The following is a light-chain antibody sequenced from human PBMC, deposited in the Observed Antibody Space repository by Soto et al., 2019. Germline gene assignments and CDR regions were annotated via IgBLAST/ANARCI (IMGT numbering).Light chain of an antibody. V-gene: IGLV2-8*01. CDR3: QTWGAGVHVL. J-gene: IGLJ2*01. Sequence: QSALTQPPSASGSLGQSVTISCTGTSSDVGAYNYVSWYQQHPDRAPKVIIYEVSQRPSGVPDRFSGSKSGNTASLTVSGLQAEDEADYYCQTWGAGVHVLFGGGTKLTVL. CDR1: SSDVGAYNY. CDR2: EVS.